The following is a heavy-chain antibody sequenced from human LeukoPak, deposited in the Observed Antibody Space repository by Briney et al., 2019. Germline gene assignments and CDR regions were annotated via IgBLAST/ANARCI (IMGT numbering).Heavy chain of an antibody. CDR1: GGSISSSSYY. J-gene: IGHJ6*02. V-gene: IGHV4-39*01. CDR3: AGPLNGMDV. CDR2: IYYSGST. Sequence: SETLSLTCTVSGGSISSSSYYWGWIRQPPGKGLEWIGSIYYSGSTYYNPSLKSRVTISVDTSKNQFSLTLSSVTAADTAVYYCAGPLNGMDVWGQGTTVTVSS. D-gene: IGHD3-9*01.